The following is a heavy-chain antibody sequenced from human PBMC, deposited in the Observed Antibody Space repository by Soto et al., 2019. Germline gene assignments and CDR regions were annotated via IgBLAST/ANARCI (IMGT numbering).Heavy chain of an antibody. V-gene: IGHV3-30*18. CDR1: GFTFSSYG. CDR3: TKAVAGGGNSYGGLDY. D-gene: IGHD2-21*02. J-gene: IGHJ4*02. Sequence: QVQLVESGGGVVQPGRSLRLSCAASGFTFSSYGMHWVRQAPGKGLERVAVISYDGSNKYYADSVKGRFTISRDNSKNTLYLQMNSLRAEDTAVYYCTKAVAGGGNSYGGLDYWGQGTLVTVSS. CDR2: ISYDGSNK.